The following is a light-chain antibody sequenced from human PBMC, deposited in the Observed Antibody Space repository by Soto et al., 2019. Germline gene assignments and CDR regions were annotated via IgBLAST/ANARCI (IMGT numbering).Light chain of an antibody. Sequence: DIPMTQSPSTLSASVGDRVTITCRASQSISSWLAWYQQKPGKAPKLLIYDASSLESGVPSRFSGSGSGTEFTLTISSLQPDDFATYYCQQYTSYSATFGQGTKLEIK. V-gene: IGKV1-5*01. CDR3: QQYTSYSAT. J-gene: IGKJ2*01. CDR2: DAS. CDR1: QSISSW.